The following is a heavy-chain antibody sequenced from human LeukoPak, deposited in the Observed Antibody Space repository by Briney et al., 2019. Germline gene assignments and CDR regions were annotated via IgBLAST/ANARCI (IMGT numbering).Heavy chain of an antibody. J-gene: IGHJ4*02. V-gene: IGHV3-15*01. CDR1: GFPFSNAW. CDR2: IKKKTDGGTA. CDR3: TTHHPPDY. Sequence: GGSLRLSCVVSGFPFSNAWMTWVRQAPGKGLEWVGRIKKKTDGGTADYAAPVKGRFTISRDDSKNTVYVQMNSLKTEDTAVCYCTTHHPPDYWGQGTLVTVSS.